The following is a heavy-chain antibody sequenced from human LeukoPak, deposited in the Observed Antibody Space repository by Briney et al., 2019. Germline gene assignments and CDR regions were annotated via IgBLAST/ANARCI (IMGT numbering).Heavy chain of an antibody. D-gene: IGHD7-27*01. J-gene: IGHJ3*02. CDR2: ISDSGDTI. CDR1: GFTFSTYA. Sequence: GGSLRLSCAASGFTFSTYAMNWVRQAPGKGLEWPSYISDSGDTINYADSVKGRFTISRDNAKNSLYLQMNSLRAEDTAVYYCARGRWNWGYAFDIWGQGTMVTVSS. CDR3: ARGRWNWGYAFDI. V-gene: IGHV3-48*01.